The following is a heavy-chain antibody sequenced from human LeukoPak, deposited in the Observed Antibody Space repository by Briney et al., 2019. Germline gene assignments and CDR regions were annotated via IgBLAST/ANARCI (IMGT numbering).Heavy chain of an antibody. CDR2: IYYSGST. CDR1: GGSISSSSYY. Sequence: SETLSLTCTVSGGSISSSSYYWSWIRQPPGKGLEWIGYIYYSGSTNYNPSLKSRVTISVDTSKNQFSLKLSSVTAADTAVYYCARATIAAADNYYYYGMDVWGQGTTVTVSS. V-gene: IGHV4-61*01. CDR3: ARATIAAADNYYYYGMDV. J-gene: IGHJ6*02. D-gene: IGHD6-13*01.